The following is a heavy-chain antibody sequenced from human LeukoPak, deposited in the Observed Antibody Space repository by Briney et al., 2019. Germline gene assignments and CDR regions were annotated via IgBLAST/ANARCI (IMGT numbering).Heavy chain of an antibody. D-gene: IGHD3-10*01. CDR2: ITGSGGNT. CDR3: AKILGSGSYYYFDY. Sequence: EGSLRLSCAASGFTFSTYAMNWVRQAPGKGLEWVSTITGSGGNTYYADSVKGRFTISRDNSKNTLYLQMNSLRVEDTAVYYCAKILGSGSYYYFDYWGQGTLVTVSS. J-gene: IGHJ4*02. CDR1: GFTFSTYA. V-gene: IGHV3-23*01.